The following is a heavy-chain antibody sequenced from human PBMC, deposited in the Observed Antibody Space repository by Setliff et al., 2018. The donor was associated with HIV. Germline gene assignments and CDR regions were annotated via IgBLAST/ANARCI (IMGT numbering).Heavy chain of an antibody. Sequence: SETLSLTCTVSGGSISSNNYYWGWIRQPPGKGLEWIGSIYYSGSTFYNPSLKSRLTISVDTSNNQFSLKLTSVTAADTAMYYCASFFVTTVTNQDYWGQGTPVTVS. J-gene: IGHJ4*02. CDR1: GGSISSNNYY. CDR3: ASFFVTTVTNQDY. V-gene: IGHV4-39*01. CDR2: IYYSGST. D-gene: IGHD4-17*01.